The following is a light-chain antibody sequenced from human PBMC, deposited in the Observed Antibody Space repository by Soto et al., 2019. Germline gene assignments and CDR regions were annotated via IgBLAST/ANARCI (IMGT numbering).Light chain of an antibody. V-gene: IGLV2-8*01. CDR2: EVS. CDR3: STYEGSNNLV. Sequence: QSALTQPPSASGSPGQSVTISCTGTSSDVGGYNYVSWYQQHPGKAPKLMIYEVSKRPSGVPDSFSGSKSGNTASLTVSGLQAEDEADYYCSTYEGSNNLVFGGGTKLTVL. J-gene: IGLJ2*01. CDR1: SSDVGGYNY.